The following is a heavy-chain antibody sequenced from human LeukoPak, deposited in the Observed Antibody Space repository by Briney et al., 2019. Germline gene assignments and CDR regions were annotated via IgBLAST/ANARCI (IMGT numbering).Heavy chain of an antibody. CDR3: ARGEAVLAAMGDLFDY. J-gene: IGHJ4*02. D-gene: IGHD2-15*01. CDR1: GGSISSSSYY. CDR2: IYYSGST. V-gene: IGHV4-39*01. Sequence: SETLSLTCTVSGGSISSSSYYWGWIRQPPGKGLEWIGSIYYSGSTYYNPSLKSRVTISVDTSKNQFSLKLSSVTAADTAVYYCARGEAVLAAMGDLFDYWGQGTLVTVFS.